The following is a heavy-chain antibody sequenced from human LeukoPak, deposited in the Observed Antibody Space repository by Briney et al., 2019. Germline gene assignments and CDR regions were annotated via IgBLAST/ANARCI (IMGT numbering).Heavy chain of an antibody. CDR1: GFTFSSYG. CDR3: AKGVVAATNAAYYGMDV. J-gene: IGHJ6*02. D-gene: IGHD2-15*01. Sequence: PGRSLRLSCAASGFTFSSYGMHWVRQAPGKGLEWVAVIWYDGSNKYYADFVKGRFTISRDNSKNTLYLQMNSLRAEDTAVYYCAKGVVAATNAAYYGMDVWGQGTTVTVSS. V-gene: IGHV3-33*06. CDR2: IWYDGSNK.